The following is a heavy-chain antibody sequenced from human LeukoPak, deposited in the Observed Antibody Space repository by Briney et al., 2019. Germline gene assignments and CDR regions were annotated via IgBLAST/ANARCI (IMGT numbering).Heavy chain of an antibody. CDR1: GFAVSSNS. V-gene: IGHV3-53*01. J-gene: IGHJ3*02. CDR2: IYSDNT. D-gene: IGHD5-18*01. Sequence: GGSLRLSCTVFGFAVSSNSMSWVRQAPGKGLEWVSFIYSDNTHYSDSVKGRFTISRDNSKNTLYLQMNSLRAEDTAVYYCASFRGYRKDAFDIWGQGTMVTVSS. CDR3: ASFRGYRKDAFDI.